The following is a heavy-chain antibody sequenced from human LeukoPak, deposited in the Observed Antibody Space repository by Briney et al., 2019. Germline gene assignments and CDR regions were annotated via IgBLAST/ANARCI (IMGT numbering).Heavy chain of an antibody. V-gene: IGHV3-7*01. CDR2: IKQDGSEK. J-gene: IGHJ4*02. CDR3: ARFLSGYSYGNFDY. CDR1: GFTFSSYW. Sequence: PGGSLRLSCAASGFTFSSYWMSWVRQAPGKGLEWVANIKQDGSEKYYVDSVKGRFTISRDNAKNSLYLQMNSLRAEDTAVYYCARFLSGYSYGNFDYWGQGTPVTVSS. D-gene: IGHD5-18*01.